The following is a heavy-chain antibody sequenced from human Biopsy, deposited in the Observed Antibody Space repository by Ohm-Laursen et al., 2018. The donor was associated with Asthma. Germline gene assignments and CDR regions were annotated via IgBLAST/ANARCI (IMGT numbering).Heavy chain of an antibody. V-gene: IGHV3-9*01. D-gene: IGHD6-13*01. J-gene: IGHJ4*02. CDR1: GLTFDDYA. CDR3: VKDIRLQLWGFDS. CDR2: VSWNSGSI. Sequence: SLRLSCAASGLTFDDYAMHWVRQAPGKGLEWVSGVSWNSGSIDYADSVKGRFTISRDNAKNSLYLQMNSLRGADTALYYCVKDIRLQLWGFDSWGQGTLVTVPS.